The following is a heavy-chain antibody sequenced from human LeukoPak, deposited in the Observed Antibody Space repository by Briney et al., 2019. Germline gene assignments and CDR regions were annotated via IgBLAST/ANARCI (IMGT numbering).Heavy chain of an antibody. CDR3: ARLRWAAGDGYYFDY. CDR2: IYLGDSDT. J-gene: IGHJ4*02. D-gene: IGHD6-13*01. CDR1: GHSFSSYW. V-gene: IGHV5-51*01. Sequence: GESLKISCKGSGHSFSSYWIGWVRQMPGKGLEWMGIIYLGDSDTRYSPSFQGQVTISADRSITTAYLQWSSLKASDTAMYYCARLRWAAGDGYYFDYWGQGTPVTVSS.